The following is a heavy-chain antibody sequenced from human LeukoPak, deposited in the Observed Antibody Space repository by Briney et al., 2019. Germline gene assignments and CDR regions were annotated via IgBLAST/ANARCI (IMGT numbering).Heavy chain of an antibody. V-gene: IGHV3-30-3*01. D-gene: IGHD1-1*01. CDR1: GFTFSSYA. J-gene: IGHJ5*02. Sequence: PGGSLRLSCAASGFTFSSYAMHWVRQAPGKGLEWVAPISYDGSNIYYADSVKGRFTISRDNSKNTLYLQMNSLRAEDTAVYYCARDAGTRGFDPWGQGTLVTVSS. CDR2: ISYDGSNI. CDR3: ARDAGTRGFDP.